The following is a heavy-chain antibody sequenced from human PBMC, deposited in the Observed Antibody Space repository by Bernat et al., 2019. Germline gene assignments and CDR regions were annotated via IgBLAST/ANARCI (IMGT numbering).Heavy chain of an antibody. D-gene: IGHD3-3*01. CDR2: IRSSGSTI. V-gene: IGHV3-48*03. Sequence: EVQLVESGGGLVQPGGSLRRSCAASGFTFSSYEMNWVRQAPGKGREWGSYIRSSGSTIYYADSVKGRFTISSDNAKNSLYLQMNSLRAEDTAFYYCARDWGYYDFWSGYPRYYFDYWGQGTLVTVSS. CDR1: GFTFSSYE. CDR3: ARDWGYYDFWSGYPRYYFDY. J-gene: IGHJ4*02.